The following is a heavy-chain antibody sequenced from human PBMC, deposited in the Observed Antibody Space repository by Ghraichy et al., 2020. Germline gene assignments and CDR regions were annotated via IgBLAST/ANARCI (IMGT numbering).Heavy chain of an antibody. CDR1: GFTVHTSY. V-gene: IGHV3-66*01. CDR3: ASSRSMDV. Sequence: GGSLRLSCASSGFTVHTSYMPWVRQAPGKGLEWVSTIYGGGSTYYADSVQGRFSVSRDNSKNTLYLQMNSLRAEDTGVYFCASSRSMDVWGQGTTVTVSS. CDR2: IYGGGST. J-gene: IGHJ6*02.